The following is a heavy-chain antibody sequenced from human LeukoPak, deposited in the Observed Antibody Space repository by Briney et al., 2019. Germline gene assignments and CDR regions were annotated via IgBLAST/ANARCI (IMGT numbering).Heavy chain of an antibody. CDR3: ARGRMKVGANHRTFDP. J-gene: IGHJ5*02. Sequence: SETLSLTCAVYGGSFSGYYWSWIRQPPGKGLEWIGEINHSGSTNYNPSLKSRVTISVDTSKNQFSLKLSSVTAADTAVYYCARGRMKVGANHRTFDPWGQGTLVTVSS. V-gene: IGHV4-34*01. D-gene: IGHD1-26*01. CDR2: INHSGST. CDR1: GGSFSGYY.